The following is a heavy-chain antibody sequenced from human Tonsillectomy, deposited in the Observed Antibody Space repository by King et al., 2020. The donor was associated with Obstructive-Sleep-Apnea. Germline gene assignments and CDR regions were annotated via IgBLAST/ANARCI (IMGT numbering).Heavy chain of an antibody. J-gene: IGHJ6*02. D-gene: IGHD2-2*01. Sequence: QLVQSGAEVKKPGESLKISCKGSGYSFTSYWIGWVRQMPGKGLEWMGIIYPGDSDTRYSPSFQGQVTISADKSISTAYLQWSSLKASDTAMYYCASLGYCSSTSCPPDYYGMDVWGQGTTVTVSS. V-gene: IGHV5-51*01. CDR3: ASLGYCSSTSCPPDYYGMDV. CDR1: GYSFTSYW. CDR2: IYPGDSDT.